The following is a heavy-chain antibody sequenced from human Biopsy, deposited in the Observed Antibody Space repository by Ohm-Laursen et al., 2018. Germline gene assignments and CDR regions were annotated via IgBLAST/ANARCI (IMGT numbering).Heavy chain of an antibody. CDR2: ISDSGST. D-gene: IGHD2-15*01. CDR3: ARRGSGGRSFDH. Sequence: SETLSLTWAVSGGSISSFYWTWIRQPPGKGPEWIGDISDSGSTNYKPSLKSRVIISVDTSKNQFFLNLSSVTAADTAVYYCARRGSGGRSFDHWGQGTLVTVSS. CDR1: GGSISSFY. J-gene: IGHJ4*02. V-gene: IGHV4-59*08.